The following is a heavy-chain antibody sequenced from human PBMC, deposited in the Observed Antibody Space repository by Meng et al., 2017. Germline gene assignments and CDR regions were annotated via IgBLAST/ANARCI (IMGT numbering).Heavy chain of an antibody. V-gene: IGHV4-31*03. J-gene: IGHJ5*02. Sequence: QGQVKESGPGLVKPSQTLSLTCTVSGGSISSGGYYWSWIRQHPGKGLEWIGYIYYSGSTYYNPSLKSRVTISVDTSKNQFSLKLSSVTAADTAVYYCARDLHYGSGSYNWFDPWGQGTLVTVSS. CDR1: GGSISSGGYY. CDR3: ARDLHYGSGSYNWFDP. CDR2: IYYSGST. D-gene: IGHD3-10*01.